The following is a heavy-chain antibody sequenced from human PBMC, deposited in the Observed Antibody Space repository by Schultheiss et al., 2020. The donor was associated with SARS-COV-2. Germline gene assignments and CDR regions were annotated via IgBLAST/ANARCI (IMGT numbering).Heavy chain of an antibody. CDR1: GFTFTSSA. V-gene: IGHV1-58*01. J-gene: IGHJ4*02. CDR3: ARDRGSSWYHYRFDY. Sequence: SVKVSCKASGFTFTSSAVQWVRQARGQRLEWIGWIVVGSGNTNYAQKFQGRVTITADKSTSTAYMELSSLRSEDTAVYYCARDRGSSWYHYRFDYWGQGTLVTVSS. CDR2: IVVGSGNT. D-gene: IGHD6-13*01.